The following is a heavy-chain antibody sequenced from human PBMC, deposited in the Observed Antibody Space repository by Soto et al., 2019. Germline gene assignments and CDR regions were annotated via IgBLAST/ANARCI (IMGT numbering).Heavy chain of an antibody. CDR1: GGSISSGGYY. D-gene: IGHD3-3*01. J-gene: IGHJ3*02. CDR2: IYYSGST. CDR3: ARERGAGAYYDFWSGYSARDDAFDI. Sequence: QVQLQESGPGLVKPSQTLSLTCTVSGGSISSGGYYWSWIRQHPGKGLEWIGYIYYSGSTYYNPSLKSRVTISVDTSKNQFSLKLSSVTAADTAVYYCARERGAGAYYDFWSGYSARDDAFDIWGQGTMVTVSS. V-gene: IGHV4-31*03.